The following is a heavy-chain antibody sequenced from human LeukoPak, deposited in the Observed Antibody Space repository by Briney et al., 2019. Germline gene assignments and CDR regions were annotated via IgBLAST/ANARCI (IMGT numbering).Heavy chain of an antibody. CDR2: ISSSSSYI. CDR1: GFTFSSYS. V-gene: IGHV3-21*01. J-gene: IGHJ4*02. CDR3: AKTPDGGLLMTYFDY. D-gene: IGHD1-26*01. Sequence: GGSLRLSCAASGFTFSSYSMNWVRQAPGKGLEWVSSISSSSSYIYYADSVKGRFTISRDNAKNSLYLQMNSLRAEDTAVYYCAKTPDGGLLMTYFDYWGQGTLVTVSS.